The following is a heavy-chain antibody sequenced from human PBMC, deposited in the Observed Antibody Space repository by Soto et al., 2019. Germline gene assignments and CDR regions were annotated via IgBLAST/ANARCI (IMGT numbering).Heavy chain of an antibody. CDR3: ASDANVAYCGGDCYFHYFDY. CDR1: GGSISSYY. D-gene: IGHD2-21*01. CDR2: IYYTGST. J-gene: IGHJ4*02. Sequence: QVQLQESGPGLVKPSETLSLTCTVSGGSISSYYWSWIRQPPGKGLEWIGFIYYTGSTNYNPSLKSRVALPVDTSKTQFSLKLSSVTAADTAVYYCASDANVAYCGGDCYFHYFDYWGQGPRVTVSS. V-gene: IGHV4-59*01.